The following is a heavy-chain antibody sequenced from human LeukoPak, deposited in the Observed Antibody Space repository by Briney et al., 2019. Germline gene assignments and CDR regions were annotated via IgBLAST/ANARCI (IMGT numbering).Heavy chain of an antibody. Sequence: ASVRVSFKASGYTFTVYYMHWVRQAPGQGLEWMGWINPNSGGTNYAQKFQGWVTMTRDTSISTAYMELSRLRSDDTAVYYCAREGYCSSTSCPLDPWGQGTLVTVSS. J-gene: IGHJ5*02. CDR3: AREGYCSSTSCPLDP. CDR2: INPNSGGT. CDR1: GYTFTVYY. D-gene: IGHD2-2*01. V-gene: IGHV1-2*04.